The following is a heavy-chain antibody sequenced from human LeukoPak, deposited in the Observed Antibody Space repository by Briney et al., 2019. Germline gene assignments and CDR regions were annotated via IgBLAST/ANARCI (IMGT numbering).Heavy chain of an antibody. J-gene: IGHJ4*02. CDR1: GFTFSSYA. Sequence: PGGSLRLSCAASGFTFSSYAMSWVRQAPGKGLEWVSAISGSGGSTYYADSVKGRFTISRDNAKNSLYLQMNSLRAEDTAVYYCARGGSITGTPDLDYWGQGTLVTVSS. CDR2: ISGSGGST. V-gene: IGHV3-23*01. D-gene: IGHD1-7*01. CDR3: ARGGSITGTPDLDY.